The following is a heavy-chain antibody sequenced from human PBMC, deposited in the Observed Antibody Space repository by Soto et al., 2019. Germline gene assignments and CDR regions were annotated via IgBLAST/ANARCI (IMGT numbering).Heavy chain of an antibody. Sequence: PWESPMIPCKGPGYRFPSYWISWVRQMPGKGLGWMGRIDPSDSYTQYSPSFHGHVTIPADKPISTAYLQWSSLKASDTAMYYCARALITIFGVDKQQYGMDVWGQGTTVTVSS. CDR1: GYRFPSYW. CDR3: ARALITIFGVDKQQYGMDV. D-gene: IGHD3-3*01. CDR2: IDPSDSYT. V-gene: IGHV5-10-1*01. J-gene: IGHJ6*02.